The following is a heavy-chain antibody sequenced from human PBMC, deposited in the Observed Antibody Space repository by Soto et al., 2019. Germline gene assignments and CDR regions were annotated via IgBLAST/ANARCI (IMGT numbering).Heavy chain of an antibody. CDR3: ARDLSITMIVLNRPLDAYAI. CDR2: TYYRSKWYN. D-gene: IGHD3-22*01. CDR1: GDSVSSNSAA. Sequence: SQTLSLTCAISGDSVSSNSAAWNWIRQSPSRGLEWLGRTYYRSKWYNDYAVSVKSRITINPDTSKNQFSLQLNSVTPEDTAVYYCARDLSITMIVLNRPLDAYAIWGQGTMVTGSS. V-gene: IGHV6-1*01. J-gene: IGHJ3*02.